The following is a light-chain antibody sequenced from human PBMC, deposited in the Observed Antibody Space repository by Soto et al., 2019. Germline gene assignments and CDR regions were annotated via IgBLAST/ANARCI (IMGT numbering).Light chain of an antibody. Sequence: QSALTQPPSASGSPGQSVTISCTGTSSDIGVYDYVSWYQRHPGKAPKLVIYDVTKRPSGVPDRFSGSKSGNTASLTISGLQAEDEADYYCSSYTTSAPYVFGSGTKLTVL. CDR2: DVT. CDR3: SSYTTSAPYV. J-gene: IGLJ1*01. V-gene: IGLV2-8*01. CDR1: SSDIGVYDY.